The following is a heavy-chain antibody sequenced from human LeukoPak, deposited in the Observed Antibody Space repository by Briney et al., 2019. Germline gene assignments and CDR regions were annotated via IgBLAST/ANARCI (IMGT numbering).Heavy chain of an antibody. CDR2: ISHTGGTI. V-gene: IGHV3-48*01. J-gene: IGHJ1*01. Sequence: PGGSLRLSCAASGFTFSSYNMTWVRQAPGKGLEWVSYISHTGGTIYYADSVRGRFTISRDNAKNSLFLQMNSLRAEDTAVYYCVRGEIYYGSGSYEGWGQGTLVIVSS. CDR1: GFTFSSYN. CDR3: VRGEIYYGSGSYEG. D-gene: IGHD3-10*01.